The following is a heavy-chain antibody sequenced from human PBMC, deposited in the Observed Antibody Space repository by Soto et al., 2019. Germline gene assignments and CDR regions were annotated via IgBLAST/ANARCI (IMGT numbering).Heavy chain of an antibody. CDR2: ISAYNGNT. CDR3: ARGPNYDILTGNYDGMDV. Sequence: QVQLVQSGAEVKKPGGSVKVSCKASGYTFSSYGSSWVRQAPGQGLEWMGWISAYNGNTNYAQKLQGRVTMTTDTSTSTAYMELRSLRSDDTAVYYCARGPNYDILTGNYDGMDVWGQGTTVTVSS. V-gene: IGHV1-18*01. J-gene: IGHJ6*02. CDR1: GYTFSSYG. D-gene: IGHD3-9*01.